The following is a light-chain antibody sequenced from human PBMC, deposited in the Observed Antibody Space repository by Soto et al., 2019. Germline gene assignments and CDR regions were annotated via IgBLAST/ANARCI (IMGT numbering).Light chain of an antibody. CDR2: DAS. CDR3: QQYNSYPWT. J-gene: IGKJ1*01. Sequence: DIQMTQSPSTLSASVGDRVTITCRASQSISSWLAWYQQKPGKVPKLLIYDASSLESGVPSRFSGSGSGTEFTLTISSLQPDDFATDYCQQYNSYPWTFGEGTKVEIK. V-gene: IGKV1-5*01. CDR1: QSISSW.